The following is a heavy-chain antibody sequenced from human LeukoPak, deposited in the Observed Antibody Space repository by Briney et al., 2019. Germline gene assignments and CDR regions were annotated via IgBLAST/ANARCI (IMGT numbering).Heavy chain of an antibody. CDR2: ISYDGSKK. D-gene: IGHD3-16*01. CDR1: GFTFGHFA. V-gene: IGHV3-30*04. Sequence: GRSLRLSCAASGFTFGHFAIHWVRQAPGKGLEWVAIISYDGSKKYYADSVKGRFSISRDNSKNTLYLQMNSLRAEDTAVYYCARDLTGKNWFDPWGQGTLVTVSS. CDR3: ARDLTGKNWFDP. J-gene: IGHJ5*02.